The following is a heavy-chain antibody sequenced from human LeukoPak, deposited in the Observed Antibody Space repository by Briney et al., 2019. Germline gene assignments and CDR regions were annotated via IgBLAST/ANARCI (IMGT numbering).Heavy chain of an antibody. D-gene: IGHD2-15*01. CDR1: GFTFSSYS. Sequence: PGGSLRLSCAASGFTFSSYSMNWVRQAPGKGLEWVSPISSSSSYIYYADSVEGRFTISRDNAKNSLYLQMNSLRAEDTAVYYCARVVLEWGSDYWGQGTLVTVSS. V-gene: IGHV3-21*01. CDR2: ISSSSSYI. CDR3: ARVVLEWGSDY. J-gene: IGHJ4*02.